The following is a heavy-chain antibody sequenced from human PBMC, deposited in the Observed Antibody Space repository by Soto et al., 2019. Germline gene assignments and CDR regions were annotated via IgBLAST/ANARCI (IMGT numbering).Heavy chain of an antibody. J-gene: IGHJ6*02. Sequence: PGGSLRLSCAASGLTFSSYSMNWVRQAPGKRLEWVSSISSRSSDIYYADSVKGRFTISRDNAKKSLYLQMTSLRAEDTAVYYCVREVVIMVRGVIITGYYGMDVWGQGTTVTVSS. V-gene: IGHV3-21*01. CDR2: ISSRSSDI. D-gene: IGHD3-10*01. CDR1: GLTFSSYS. CDR3: VREVVIMVRGVIITGYYGMDV.